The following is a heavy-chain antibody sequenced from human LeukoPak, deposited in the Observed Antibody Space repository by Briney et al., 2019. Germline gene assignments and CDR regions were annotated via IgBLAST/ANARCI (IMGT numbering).Heavy chain of an antibody. J-gene: IGHJ5*02. D-gene: IGHD1-1*01. CDR3: ARGPGTHRGFDP. V-gene: IGHV4-34*01. CDR2: INHSGST. Sequence: SETPSLTCAVYGGSFSGYYWSWIRQPPGKRLEWIGEINHSGSTNYNPSLKSRVTISVDTSKNQFSLKLSSVTAADTAVYYCARGPGTHRGFDPWGQGTLVTVSS. CDR1: GGSFSGYY.